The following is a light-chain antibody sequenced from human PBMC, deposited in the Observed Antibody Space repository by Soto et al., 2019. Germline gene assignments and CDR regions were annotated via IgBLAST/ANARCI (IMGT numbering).Light chain of an antibody. Sequence: EIVMTQSPATLSVSPGERATLSCRASQSVSGNLAWYQQKPGQAPRLLIFDASTRATGIPGRFSGSGSGTEFTLTISSLPSEDFALYYCQQYNLWPLTFGGGTRVEIK. CDR3: QQYNLWPLT. V-gene: IGKV3-15*01. CDR2: DAS. J-gene: IGKJ4*01. CDR1: QSVSGN.